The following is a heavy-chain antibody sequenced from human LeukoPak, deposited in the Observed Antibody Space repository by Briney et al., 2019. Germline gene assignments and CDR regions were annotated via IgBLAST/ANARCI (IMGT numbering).Heavy chain of an antibody. CDR2: ISAYNGNT. V-gene: IGHV1-18*01. Sequence: ASVKVSCKASGYTFTSYGISWVRQAPGQGLEWMGWISAYNGNTNYAQKLQGRVTMSTDTSTSTAYMELRSLRSDDTAVYYCARVSSGYGSGSFYYYYMDVWGKGTTVTVSS. D-gene: IGHD3-10*01. J-gene: IGHJ6*03. CDR3: ARVSSGYGSGSFYYYYMDV. CDR1: GYTFTSYG.